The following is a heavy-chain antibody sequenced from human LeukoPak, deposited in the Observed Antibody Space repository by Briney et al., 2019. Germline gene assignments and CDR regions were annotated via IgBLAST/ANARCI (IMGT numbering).Heavy chain of an antibody. CDR1: GFIFSSYW. CDR2: IKHDGSEK. CDR3: ARRTPLASVFDS. Sequence: GGSLRLSCAASGFIFSSYWMSWVRQAPGKGLEWVAEIKHDGSEKHHVDSVTGRFTISRGNAKNSLYLQMYSLRAEDTAVYYCARRTPLASVFDSWGQGTLVTVSS. J-gene: IGHJ4*02. D-gene: IGHD3-3*02. V-gene: IGHV3-7*01.